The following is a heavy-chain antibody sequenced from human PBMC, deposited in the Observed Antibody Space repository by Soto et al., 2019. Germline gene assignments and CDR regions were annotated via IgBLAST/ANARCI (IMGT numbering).Heavy chain of an antibody. V-gene: IGHV3-7*01. D-gene: IGHD6-13*01. CDR2: IKQDGREK. J-gene: IGHJ5*02. Sequence: EVQLVESGGGLVQPGGSLRLSCAASGFTFSSYWMSWVRQAPGKGLEWVANIKQDGREKYYVDSVKGRFTISRDNAKNSLYLQMNSLRAEDTAVYYCAREYSSSWYDWFDPWGQGTLVTVSS. CDR3: AREYSSSWYDWFDP. CDR1: GFTFSSYW.